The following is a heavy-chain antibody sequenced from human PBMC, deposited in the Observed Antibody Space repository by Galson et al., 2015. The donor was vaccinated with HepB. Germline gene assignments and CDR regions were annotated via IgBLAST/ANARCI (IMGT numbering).Heavy chain of an antibody. CDR3: VKGGLCSSTSCRLFDP. CDR1: GFTFSSYA. CDR2: ISSNGGST. V-gene: IGHV3-64D*06. Sequence: SLRLSCAASGFTFSSYAMHWVRQAPGKGLEYVSAISSNGGSTYYADSVKGRFTISRDNSKNTLYLQMSSLRAEDTAVYYCVKGGLCSSTSCRLFDPWGQGTLVTVSS. J-gene: IGHJ5*02. D-gene: IGHD2-2*01.